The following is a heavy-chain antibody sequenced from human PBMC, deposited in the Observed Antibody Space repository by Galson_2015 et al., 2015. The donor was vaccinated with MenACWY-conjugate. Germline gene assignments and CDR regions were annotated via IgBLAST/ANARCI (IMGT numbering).Heavy chain of an antibody. CDR1: GFSLSNAW. Sequence: SLRLSCAASGFSLSNAWMNWVRQAPGKGLEWVGRIKSKSDGGTADYAAPVEGRFTISRDDSKNTLYLQMNSLKADDTAVYYCARVERVSLDREQQLTYYYYGMDVWGQGTTVTVSS. V-gene: IGHV3-15*01. CDR2: IKSKSDGGTA. J-gene: IGHJ6*02. D-gene: IGHD6-13*01. CDR3: ARVERVSLDREQQLTYYYYGMDV.